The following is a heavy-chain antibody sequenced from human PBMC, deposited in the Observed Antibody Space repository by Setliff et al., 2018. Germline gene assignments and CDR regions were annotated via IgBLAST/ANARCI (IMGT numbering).Heavy chain of an antibody. CDR2: ISHSGST. V-gene: IGHV4-38-2*02. Sequence: LSLTCTVSGYSISSGHYWGWIRQPPGKGLEWIGSISHSGSTYYNPSLRSRVTISLDTSKNQFSPKLTSVTAADTAVYYCAGGRRYDYGWYFDLWGHGTLVTVSS. CDR3: AGGRRYDYGWYFDL. CDR1: GYSISSGHY. D-gene: IGHD4-17*01. J-gene: IGHJ2*01.